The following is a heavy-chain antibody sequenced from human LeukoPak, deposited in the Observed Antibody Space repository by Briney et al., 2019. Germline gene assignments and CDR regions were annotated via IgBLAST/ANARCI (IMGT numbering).Heavy chain of an antibody. CDR1: GGSFSGYY. Sequence: PSETLSLTCAVYGGSFSGYYWSWIRQPPGKGLEWIGEINHSGGTNYNPSLKSRVTISVDSSKNQFSLKLSSVTAADTAVYYCATTTPPRIWGQGTLVTVSS. CDR3: ATTTPPRI. V-gene: IGHV4-34*01. J-gene: IGHJ4*02. D-gene: IGHD1-1*01. CDR2: INHSGGT.